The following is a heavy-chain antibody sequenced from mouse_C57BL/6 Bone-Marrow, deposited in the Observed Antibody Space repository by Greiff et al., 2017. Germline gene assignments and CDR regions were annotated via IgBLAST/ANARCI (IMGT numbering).Heavy chain of an antibody. J-gene: IGHJ1*03. CDR1: GFNIKDDY. Sequence: EVQGVESGAELVRPGASVKLSCTASGFNIKDDYMHWVKQRPEQGLEWIGWIDPENGDTEYASKFQGKATITADTSSNTAYLQLSSLTSEDTAVYYCTTRGPEVWGTGTTVTVSS. V-gene: IGHV14-4*01. CDR3: TTRGPEV. CDR2: IDPENGDT.